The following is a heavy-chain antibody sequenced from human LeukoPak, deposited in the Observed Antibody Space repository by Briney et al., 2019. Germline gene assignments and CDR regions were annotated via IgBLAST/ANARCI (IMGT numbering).Heavy chain of an antibody. V-gene: IGHV1-18*01. D-gene: IGHD3-3*01. Sequence: ASVKVSCKASGYTFTSYGISWVRQAPGQGLEWMGWISAYNGNTNYAQKLQGRVTITTDTSTSTAYMELRSLRSDDTAVYYCARIGGTNVLRFLEWLSYFDYWGQGTLVTVSS. J-gene: IGHJ4*02. CDR2: ISAYNGNT. CDR3: ARIGGTNVLRFLEWLSYFDY. CDR1: GYTFTSYG.